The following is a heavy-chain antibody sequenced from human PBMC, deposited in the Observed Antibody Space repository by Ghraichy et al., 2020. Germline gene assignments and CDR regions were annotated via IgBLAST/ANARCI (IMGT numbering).Heavy chain of an antibody. V-gene: IGHV3-33*01. CDR3: AREEPYGWGSSDAFDV. D-gene: IGHD3-10*01. CDR2: VWNDGNTK. CDR1: GFIFSGYG. J-gene: IGHJ3*01. Sequence: GGSLRLSCAASGFIFSGYGMHWVRQAPGKGLEWVAIVWNDGNTKFYADSVKGRFSISRDNSKNTLYLQINSLRGEDTAVYYCAREEPYGWGSSDAFDVWGQGTMVTVSS.